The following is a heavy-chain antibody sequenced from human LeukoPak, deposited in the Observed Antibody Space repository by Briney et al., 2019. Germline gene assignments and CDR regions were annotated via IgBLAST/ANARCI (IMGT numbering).Heavy chain of an antibody. CDR1: GFTFSNYA. D-gene: IGHD1-26*01. CDR2: ISYDANIGSNK. CDR3: AREVGGTFYYYGMDV. V-gene: IGHV3-30-3*01. Sequence: PGGSLRLSCAASGFTFSNYAMNWVRQAPGKGLEWVALISYDANIGSNKYYADSVKGRFTISRDNSKNTLYLQMNSLRAEDTAVYYCAREVGGTFYYYGMDVWGQGTTVTVSS. J-gene: IGHJ6*02.